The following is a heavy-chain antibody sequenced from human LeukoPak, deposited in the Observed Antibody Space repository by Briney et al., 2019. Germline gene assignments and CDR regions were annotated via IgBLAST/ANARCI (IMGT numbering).Heavy chain of an antibody. CDR2: ISDSGGRT. CDR1: GFTFSSYG. D-gene: IGHD3-10*01. CDR3: ARDGQQTYYYGSGSSFDY. V-gene: IGHV3-23*01. Sequence: PGGSLRLSCAASGFTFSSYGMSWVRQAPGKGLEWVSAISDSGGRTFYADSVKGRFTISRDNSKNTLYLQMNSLRAEDTAVYYCARDGQQTYYYGSGSSFDYWGQGTLVTVSS. J-gene: IGHJ4*02.